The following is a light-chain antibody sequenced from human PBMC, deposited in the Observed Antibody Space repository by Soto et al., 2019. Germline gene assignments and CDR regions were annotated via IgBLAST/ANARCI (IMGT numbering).Light chain of an antibody. CDR2: AAS. Sequence: DIQMTQSPSSLSASVEDRVIITCRASQSISNHLNWYQQKPGKAPKLLIFAASSLQSGVPSRFSGSRSGPDFTLTISSLQREDFSTYYCQQSYSSPPTFGQGTNVEIK. V-gene: IGKV1-39*01. CDR3: QQSYSSPPT. CDR1: QSISNH. J-gene: IGKJ1*01.